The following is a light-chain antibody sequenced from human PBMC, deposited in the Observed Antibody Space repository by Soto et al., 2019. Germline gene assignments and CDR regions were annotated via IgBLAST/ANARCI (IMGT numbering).Light chain of an antibody. CDR1: QSISGW. Sequence: DIQMTQSPPTLSASVGDRDSITCRASQSISGWLAWYQQKPGEAPKLLIYDVSTLESGVPSRFSGSGSGTEFILTISSLQPDDLATYYCQQYDTYSWTFGQGTKVEIK. CDR3: QQYDTYSWT. J-gene: IGKJ1*01. V-gene: IGKV1-5*01. CDR2: DVS.